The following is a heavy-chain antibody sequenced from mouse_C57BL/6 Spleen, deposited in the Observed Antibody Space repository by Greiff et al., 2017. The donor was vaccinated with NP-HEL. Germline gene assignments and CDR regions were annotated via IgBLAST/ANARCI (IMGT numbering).Heavy chain of an antibody. CDR2: IYPGSGNT. D-gene: IGHD1-1*01. V-gene: IGHV1-66*01. Sequence: QVQLKESGPELVKPGASVKISCKASGYSFTSYYIHWVKQRPGQGLEWIGWIYPGSGNTKYNEKFKGKATLTADTSSSTAYMQLSSLTSEDSAVYYCARSKYGSSPLAYWGQGTLVTVSA. J-gene: IGHJ3*01. CDR3: ARSKYGSSPLAY. CDR1: GYSFTSYY.